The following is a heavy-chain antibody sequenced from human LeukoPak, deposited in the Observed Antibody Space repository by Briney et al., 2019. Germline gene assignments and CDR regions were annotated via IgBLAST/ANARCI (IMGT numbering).Heavy chain of an antibody. CDR2: FDPEDGET. V-gene: IGHV1-24*01. CDR3: AREGPTRPEVYNYGLDV. Sequence: GASVKVSCKVSGYTLTELSMHWVRQAPGKGLEWMGGFDPEDGETIYAQKFQGRVTMTEYTSTDTAYMELTSLRSDDTAVYYCAREGPTRPEVYNYGLDVWGQGTTVTVSS. J-gene: IGHJ6*02. CDR1: GYTLTELS. D-gene: IGHD1-14*01.